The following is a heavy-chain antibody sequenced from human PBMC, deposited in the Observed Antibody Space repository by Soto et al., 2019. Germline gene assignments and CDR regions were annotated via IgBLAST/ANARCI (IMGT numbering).Heavy chain of an antibody. D-gene: IGHD6-13*01. CDR3: AVSGSSSRSYGMDV. V-gene: IGHV1-69*06. Sequence: SVKVSCKASGGTFSSYAISWVRQAPGQGLEWMGGIIPIFGTANYAQKFQGRVTITADKSTSTAYMELSSLRSEDTAVYYCAVSGSSSRSYGMDVWGQGTTVTVSS. CDR2: IIPIFGTA. CDR1: GGTFSSYA. J-gene: IGHJ6*02.